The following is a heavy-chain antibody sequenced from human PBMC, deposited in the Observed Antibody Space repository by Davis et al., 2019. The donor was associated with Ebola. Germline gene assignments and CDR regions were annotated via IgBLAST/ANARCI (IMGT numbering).Heavy chain of an antibody. CDR3: VREVRRGWFDP. J-gene: IGHJ5*02. Sequence: GGSLRLSCGASGFTFKNYAMSWVRQAPGKGLEWVSSISVSGLIGGRTWYADSVKGRFTVSRDNAKNSLYLQMNSLRAEDTAVYYCVREVRRGWFDPWGQGTLVTVSS. V-gene: IGHV3-23*01. D-gene: IGHD3-10*01. CDR1: GFTFKNYA. CDR2: ISVSGLIGGRT.